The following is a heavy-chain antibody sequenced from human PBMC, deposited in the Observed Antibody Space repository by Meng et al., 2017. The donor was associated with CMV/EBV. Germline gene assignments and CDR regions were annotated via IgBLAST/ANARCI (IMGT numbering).Heavy chain of an antibody. D-gene: IGHD3/OR15-3a*01. CDR3: ARSPGTGSY. CDR1: GFTFSSYS. Sequence: GESLKISCAASGFTFSSYSMNWVRQAPGKGLEWVSSISSSSSYIYYADSVKGRFTISRDNVKNSLYLQMNSLRAEDTAVYYCARSPGTGSYWGQGTLVTVSS. V-gene: IGHV3-21*01. CDR2: ISSSSSYI. J-gene: IGHJ4*02.